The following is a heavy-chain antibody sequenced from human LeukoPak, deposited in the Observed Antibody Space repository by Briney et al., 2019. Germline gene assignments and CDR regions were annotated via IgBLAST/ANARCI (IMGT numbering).Heavy chain of an antibody. J-gene: IGHJ4*02. CDR2: INPSGGST. CDR1: GYTFTSYY. V-gene: IGHV1-46*01. Sequence: GASVKLSCKASGYTFTSYYMHYVRHAPRQGLERMGIINPSGGSTSYAQKFQGRVTMTRDTSTSTVYMELSSLRSEDTAVYYCARDREPFWSGYYFDYWGQGTLVTVSS. CDR3: ARDREPFWSGYYFDY. D-gene: IGHD3-3*01.